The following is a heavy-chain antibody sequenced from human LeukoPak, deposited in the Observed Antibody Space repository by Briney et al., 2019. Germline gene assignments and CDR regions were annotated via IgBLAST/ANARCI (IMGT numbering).Heavy chain of an antibody. CDR2: ISGSGGST. CDR3: AKDDAWLRFGE. J-gene: IGHJ4*02. CDR1: GFTFSSYA. V-gene: IGHV3-23*01. D-gene: IGHD3-10*01. Sequence: GGSLRLSCAASGFTFSSYAMSWVRQAPGKGLEWVSAISGSGGSTYYADSVKGRFTISRDNSKNTLYLEVISLTAEDTAVYYCAKDDAWLRFGEWSQGTLVTVSS.